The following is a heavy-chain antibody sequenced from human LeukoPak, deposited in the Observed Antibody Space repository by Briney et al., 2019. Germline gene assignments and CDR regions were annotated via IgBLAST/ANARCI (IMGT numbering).Heavy chain of an antibody. CDR3: ARVGGVGDGYNFPFDY. D-gene: IGHD5-24*01. J-gene: IGHJ4*02. Sequence: GGSLRLSCAASGFTFSSYSMNWVRQAPGKGLEWVSSISSSSSYIYYADSVKGRFTISRDNAKNSLYLQMNSLRAEDTAVYYCARVGGVGDGYNFPFDYWGQGTLVTVSS. CDR2: ISSSSSYI. V-gene: IGHV3-21*01. CDR1: GFTFSSYS.